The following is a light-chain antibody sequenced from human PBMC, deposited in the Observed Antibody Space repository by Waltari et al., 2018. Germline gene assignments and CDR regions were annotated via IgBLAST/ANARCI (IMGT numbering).Light chain of an antibody. Sequence: DIVMTHSRATLSVSPGDRATLSSRASQSVSINLAWYQQKPGQAPRLLIYGASTRATGIPARFSGSGSGTEFTLTISSMQSEDFAVYYCQQYNNWPLTFGPGTKVDIK. J-gene: IGKJ3*01. CDR3: QQYNNWPLT. CDR2: GAS. V-gene: IGKV3-15*01. CDR1: QSVSIN.